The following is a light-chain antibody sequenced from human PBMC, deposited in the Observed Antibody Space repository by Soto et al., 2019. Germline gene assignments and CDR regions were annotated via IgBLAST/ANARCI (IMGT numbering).Light chain of an antibody. J-gene: IGKJ1*01. Sequence: DIPMTQSPSSLSASIGDRVTITCRASQIISSSLNWYRQKPGKAPNLLIYAASSLQSGVPSRFSGSGSGTDFTLTISSLQPEDFATYYCQQSYSTPQTFGQGTKVEIK. CDR3: QQSYSTPQT. V-gene: IGKV1-39*01. CDR2: AAS. CDR1: QIISSS.